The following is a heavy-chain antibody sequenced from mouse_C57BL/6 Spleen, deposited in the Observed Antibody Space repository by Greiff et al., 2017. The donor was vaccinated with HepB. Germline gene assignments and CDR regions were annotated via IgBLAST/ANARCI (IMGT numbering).Heavy chain of an antibody. D-gene: IGHD2-1*01. CDR2: ISSGGDYI. J-gene: IGHJ4*01. CDR3: TRDLLGAMDY. V-gene: IGHV5-9-1*02. CDR1: GFTFSSYA. Sequence: EVKLMESGEGLVKPGGSLKLSCAASGFTFSSYAMSWVCQTPEKRLEWVAYISSGGDYIYYADTVKGRFTISRDNARNTLYLQMSSLKSEDTAMYYCTRDLLGAMDYWGQGTSVTVSS.